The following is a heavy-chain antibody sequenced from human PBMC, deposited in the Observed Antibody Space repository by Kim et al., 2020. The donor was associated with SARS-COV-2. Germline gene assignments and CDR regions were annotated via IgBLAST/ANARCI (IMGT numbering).Heavy chain of an antibody. CDR3: ARDSQPHYYYYGMDV. J-gene: IGHJ6*02. Sequence: FRGRGTMTRDTSTGTVYMELSSLRSEDTAVYYCARDSQPHYYYYGMDVWGQGTTVTVSS. V-gene: IGHV1-46*01.